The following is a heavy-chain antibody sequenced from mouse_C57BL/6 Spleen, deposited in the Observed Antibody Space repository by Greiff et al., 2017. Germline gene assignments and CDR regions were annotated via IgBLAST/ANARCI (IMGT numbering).Heavy chain of an antibody. CDR2: IDPNSGGT. V-gene: IGHV1-72*01. J-gene: IGHJ1*03. D-gene: IGHD2-1*01. Sequence: QVQLQQPGAELVKPGASVKLSCKASGYTFTSYWMHWVKQRPGRGLEWIGRIDPNSGGTKYNEKFKSKATLTVDKPSSTAYMPLSSLTSEDSAVYYCARSGGNYFYWYFDVWGTGTTVTVSA. CDR1: GYTFTSYW. CDR3: ARSGGNYFYWYFDV.